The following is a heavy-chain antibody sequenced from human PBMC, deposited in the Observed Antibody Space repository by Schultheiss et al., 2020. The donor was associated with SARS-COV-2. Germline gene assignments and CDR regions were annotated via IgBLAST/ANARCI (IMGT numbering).Heavy chain of an antibody. CDR3: ARDNDFWSGYSKYNWFDP. CDR1: GGSISSSSYY. J-gene: IGHJ5*02. Sequence: SETLSLTCTVSGGSISSSSYYWSWIRQPPGKGLEWIGYIYYSGSTNYNPSLKSRVTISVDTSKNQFSLKLSSVTAADTAVYYCARDNDFWSGYSKYNWFDPWGQGTLVTVSS. D-gene: IGHD3-3*01. V-gene: IGHV4-61*01. CDR2: IYYSGST.